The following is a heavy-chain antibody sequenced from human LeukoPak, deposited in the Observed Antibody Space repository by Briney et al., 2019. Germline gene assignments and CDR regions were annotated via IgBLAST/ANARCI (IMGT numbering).Heavy chain of an antibody. V-gene: IGHV1-69*13. CDR1: GGTFSSYA. Sequence: ASVKVSCKASGGTFSSYAISWVRQAPGQRLEWMGGIIPIFGIANYAQKFQGRVTITADESTSTAYMELSSLRSEDTAVYYCAREKYSGYDSLCFDYWGQGTLVTVSS. CDR2: IIPIFGIA. D-gene: IGHD5-12*01. CDR3: AREKYSGYDSLCFDY. J-gene: IGHJ4*02.